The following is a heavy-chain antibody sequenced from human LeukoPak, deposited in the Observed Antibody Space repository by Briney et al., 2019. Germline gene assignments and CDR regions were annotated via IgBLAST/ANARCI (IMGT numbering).Heavy chain of an antibody. D-gene: IGHD6-13*01. V-gene: IGHV3-7*01. CDR3: TREAAAGIDY. Sequence: PGGSLRLSCAASGSTFSTYWMSWVRQAPGKGLEGVANIKQDGSEKYYLDSVKGRFTISRENAKNSLYLQMNSLIAEDTAVYFCTREAAAGIDYWGQGTLVTVSS. CDR1: GSTFSTYW. CDR2: IKQDGSEK. J-gene: IGHJ4*02.